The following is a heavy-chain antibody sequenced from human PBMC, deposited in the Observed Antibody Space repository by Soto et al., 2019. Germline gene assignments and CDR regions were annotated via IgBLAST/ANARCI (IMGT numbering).Heavy chain of an antibody. CDR2: IIPILDIT. CDR1: GGTFSNHI. V-gene: IGHV1-69*08. D-gene: IGHD5-12*01. J-gene: IGHJ4*02. CDR3: VKDSRIGSVFSGHDDIDS. Sequence: QVQLEQSGAEVKKPGSSVKVSCKASGGTFSNHIITWVRQAPGQGPEWMGRIIPILDITNYSQKFQARVTITADKSTTTVYMAVSILRTQDTAMYYWVKDSRIGSVFSGHDDIDSWGQGTPVTVSS.